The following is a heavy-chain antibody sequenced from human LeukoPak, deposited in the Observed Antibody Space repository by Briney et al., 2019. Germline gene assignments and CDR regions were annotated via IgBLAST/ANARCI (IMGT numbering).Heavy chain of an antibody. J-gene: IGHJ6*02. CDR1: ECTLSELS. CDR2: FDPEDGEA. D-gene: IGHD2-15*01. Sequence: ASGKVSCKVSECTLSELSIHGVRPAPGKGLEWMGGFDPEDGEAIYAQKFQGRVTMTEDTSTDTAYMELSSLRSEDTAVYYCATGLAATYYGMDVWGQGTTVTVSS. CDR3: ATGLAATYYGMDV. V-gene: IGHV1-24*01.